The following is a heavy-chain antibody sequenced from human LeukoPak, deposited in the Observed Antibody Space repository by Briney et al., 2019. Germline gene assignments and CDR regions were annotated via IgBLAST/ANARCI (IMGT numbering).Heavy chain of an antibody. J-gene: IGHJ3*02. CDR1: GFSFSSYW. D-gene: IGHD6-13*01. Sequence: PGGSLRLSCAASGFSFSSYWMNWVRQAPGKGLEWVANIKQDGSEKYYVDSVKGRFTISRDNAKNSLYLQMNSLRAEDTAVYYCTATYSTSWYGAFDIWGQGTMVTVSS. CDR2: IKQDGSEK. V-gene: IGHV3-7*03. CDR3: TATYSTSWYGAFDI.